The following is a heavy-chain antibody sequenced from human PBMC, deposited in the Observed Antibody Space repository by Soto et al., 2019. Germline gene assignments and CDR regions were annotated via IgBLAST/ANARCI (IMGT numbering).Heavy chain of an antibody. CDR2: ISYDGSNK. J-gene: IGHJ5*02. Sequence: GGSLRLSCAASGFTFSSYGMHWVRQAPGKGLEWVAVISYDGSNKYYADSVKGRFTISRDNSKNTLYLQMNSLRAEDTAVYYCAKGKDVRFLEWLFWFDPWGQGTLVTVSS. CDR1: GFTFSSYG. V-gene: IGHV3-30*18. D-gene: IGHD3-3*01. CDR3: AKGKDVRFLEWLFWFDP.